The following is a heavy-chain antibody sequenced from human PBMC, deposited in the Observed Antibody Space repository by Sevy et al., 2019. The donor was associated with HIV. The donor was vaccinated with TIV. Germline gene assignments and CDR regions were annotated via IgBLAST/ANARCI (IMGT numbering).Heavy chain of an antibody. CDR2: ISDSSATI. Sequence: GSLRLSCVASGFTYSMNWVRQAPGKGLEWVSYISDSSATIHYADSVKGRFTISRDNAKNSLYLQMNTLRAEDTAVYYCASQRGGYERLYYFDSWGQRTLVTVSS. J-gene: IGHJ4*02. CDR1: GFTYS. V-gene: IGHV3-48*01. CDR3: ASQRGGYERLYYFDS. D-gene: IGHD5-12*01.